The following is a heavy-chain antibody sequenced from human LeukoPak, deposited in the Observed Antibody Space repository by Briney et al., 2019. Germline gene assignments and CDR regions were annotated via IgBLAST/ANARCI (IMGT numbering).Heavy chain of an antibody. CDR3: ARQGPRRRYFDWLLDNSYYYMDV. V-gene: IGHV4-4*09. CDR1: GGSISSYY. CDR2: IYTSGST. D-gene: IGHD3-9*01. J-gene: IGHJ6*03. Sequence: SETLSLTCTVSGGSISSYYWSWIRQPPGKGLEWIGYIYTSGSTNYNPSLKSRVTISVDTSKNQFSLKLSSVTAADTAVYYCARQGPRRRYFDWLLDNSYYYMDVWGKGTTVTVFS.